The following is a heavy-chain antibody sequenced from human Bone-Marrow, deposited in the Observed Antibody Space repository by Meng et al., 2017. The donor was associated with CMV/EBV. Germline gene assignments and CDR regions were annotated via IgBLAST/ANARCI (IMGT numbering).Heavy chain of an antibody. CDR3: ARYYYDSSGYSTYFDY. D-gene: IGHD3-22*01. V-gene: IGHV4-59*05. J-gene: IGHJ4*02. CDR2: IYYSGST. Sequence: SETLSLTCTVSGGSISSYYWSWIRQPAGKGLEWIGSIYYSGSTYYNPSLKSRVTISVDTSKNQFSLKLSSVTAADTAVYYCARYYYDSSGYSTYFDYWGQGTLVTVSS. CDR1: GGSISSYY.